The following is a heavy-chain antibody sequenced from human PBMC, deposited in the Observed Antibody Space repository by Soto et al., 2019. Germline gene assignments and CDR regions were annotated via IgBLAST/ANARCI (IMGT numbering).Heavy chain of an antibody. Sequence: QLQLQESGPGLVKPSETLSLTCTVSGGSISSSSYYWGWIRQPPGKGLEWIGSIYYSGSTYYNPSLKSRVTISVDTSKNQFSLKLSSVTAADTAVYYCARLLSNLRFLEWTSQYFYGMDVWGQGTTVTVSS. CDR3: ARLLSNLRFLEWTSQYFYGMDV. V-gene: IGHV4-39*01. CDR1: GGSISSSSYY. J-gene: IGHJ6*02. D-gene: IGHD3-3*01. CDR2: IYYSGST.